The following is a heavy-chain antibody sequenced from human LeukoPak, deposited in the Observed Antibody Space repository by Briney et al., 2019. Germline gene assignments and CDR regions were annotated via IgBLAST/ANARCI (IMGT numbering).Heavy chain of an antibody. V-gene: IGHV1-8*01. CDR2: MNPINGNT. J-gene: IGHJ5*02. CDR1: GFTFTSYD. CDR3: VRDGEGVAISVNYWFDP. Sequence: ASVKVSCKASGFTFTSYDINWVRQATGQGLEWMGWMNPINGNTSYAQKFQGRVTMTRDTSISTAYMELRSLRSDDTAVYYCVRDGEGVAISVNYWFDPWGQGTLVTVSS. D-gene: IGHD3-10*01.